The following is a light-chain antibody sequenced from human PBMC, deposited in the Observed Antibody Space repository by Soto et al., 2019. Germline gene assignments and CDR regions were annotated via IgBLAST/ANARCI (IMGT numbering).Light chain of an antibody. CDR3: QSYDSTLRARYV. CDR2: GNI. J-gene: IGLJ1*01. CDR1: SSNIGAGYD. Sequence: QSLMTQPPSVSGAPGHRFTISCTGSSSNIGAGYDVHWYQQRPGTAPKLLIFGNINRPSGVPDRFSGSKSGTSASLAITGLQAEDEGDYYCQSYDSTLRARYVFGTGTKATVL. V-gene: IGLV1-40*01.